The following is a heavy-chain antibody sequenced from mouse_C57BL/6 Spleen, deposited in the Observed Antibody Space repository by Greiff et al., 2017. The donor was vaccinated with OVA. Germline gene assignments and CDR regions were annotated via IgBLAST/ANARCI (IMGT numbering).Heavy chain of an antibody. J-gene: IGHJ2*01. Sequence: VQLQQSGPVLVKPGASVKISCKASGYSFTGYYMNWVKQSPEKSLEWIGEINPSTGGTTYNQKFKAKATLTVDKSSSTAYMQLKSLTSEDSAVYYCARGDYFDYWGQGTTLTVSS. CDR3: ARGDYFDY. CDR1: GYSFTGYY. CDR2: INPSTGGT. V-gene: IGHV1-42*01.